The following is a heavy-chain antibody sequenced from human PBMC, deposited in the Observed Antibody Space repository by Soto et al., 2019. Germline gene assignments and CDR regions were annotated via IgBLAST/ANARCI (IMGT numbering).Heavy chain of an antibody. V-gene: IGHV4-59*04. J-gene: IGHJ5*02. CDR2: TSYTGNA. CDR1: GGSVTSHH. Sequence: SETLSLTCFVSGGSVTSHHWSWIRQFPGQGLQWIAYTSYTGNAYYNPSLKSRLTMSIDTSRNQFSLELSSVTAADTAVYFCAQETTSDWFDPWGQGTLDTVSS. CDR3: AQETTSDWFDP.